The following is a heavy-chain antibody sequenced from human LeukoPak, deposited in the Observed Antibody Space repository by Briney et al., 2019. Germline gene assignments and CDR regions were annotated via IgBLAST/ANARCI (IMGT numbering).Heavy chain of an antibody. CDR3: ARARSSYGYGDAFDI. Sequence: GGSLRPSCAASGFTFSSYGMHWVRQAPGKGLEWVAFIQDDGSDKYYADSVKGRFTISRDNSKNTLYLQMNSLRAEDTAVYYCARARSSYGYGDAFDIWGQGTMVTVSS. V-gene: IGHV3-30*02. CDR2: IQDDGSDK. CDR1: GFTFSSYG. J-gene: IGHJ3*02. D-gene: IGHD5-18*01.